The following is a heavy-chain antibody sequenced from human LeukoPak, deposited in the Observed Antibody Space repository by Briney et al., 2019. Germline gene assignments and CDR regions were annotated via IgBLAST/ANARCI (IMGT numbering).Heavy chain of an antibody. J-gene: IGHJ1*01. CDR2: ISSDGSTT. D-gene: IGHD1-26*01. CDR3: ARANSGSHSYFQH. V-gene: IGHV3-74*03. CDR1: GFTFSSNW. Sequence: PGGSLRLSCAASGFTFSSNWMHWVRQVPGKGLVWVSRISSDGSTTTYADSVKGRFTISRDNAKNTLYLQINSLRAEDTAVYYCARANSGSHSYFQHWGQGTLVTVSS.